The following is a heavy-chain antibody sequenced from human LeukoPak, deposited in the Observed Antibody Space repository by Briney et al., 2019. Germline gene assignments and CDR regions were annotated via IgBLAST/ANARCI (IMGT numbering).Heavy chain of an antibody. CDR2: IYSGGST. J-gene: IGHJ4*02. V-gene: IGHV3-66*01. D-gene: IGHD1-26*01. CDR1: GFTVSSNY. Sequence: GGSLRLSCAASGFTVSSNYMSWVRQAPGKGLEWVSVIYSGGSTYYANSVKGRFTISRDNSKNTLYLQMNSLRAEDTAVYYCARVGATILWGFDYWGQGTLVTVSS. CDR3: ARVGATILWGFDY.